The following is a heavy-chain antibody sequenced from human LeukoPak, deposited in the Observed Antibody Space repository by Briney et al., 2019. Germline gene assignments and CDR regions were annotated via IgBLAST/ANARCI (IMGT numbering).Heavy chain of an antibody. Sequence: SETLSLTCTVSGGSISSYYWSWIRQPPGKGLEWIGYIYYSGSTNYNPSLRSRVTIPVDTSKNQFSLKLSSVTAADTAVYYCARSVWSGYYFDYWGQGTLVTVSS. J-gene: IGHJ4*02. V-gene: IGHV4-59*01. D-gene: IGHD3-3*01. CDR2: IYYSGST. CDR1: GGSISSYY. CDR3: ARSVWSGYYFDY.